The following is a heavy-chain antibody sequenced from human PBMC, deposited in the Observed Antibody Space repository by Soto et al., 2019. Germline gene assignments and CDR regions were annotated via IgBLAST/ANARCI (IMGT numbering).Heavy chain of an antibody. J-gene: IGHJ4*02. CDR2: INPNSGGT. D-gene: IGHD6-6*01. CDR1: GYTFTGYY. Sequence: QVQLVQSGAEVKKPGASVKVSCKASGYTFTGYYMHWVRQAPGQGPEWMGWINPNSGGTTYAQKFPGRVTVTRDTSISTAYMELSSLRSDDTAVYYCARGGSSSLDYWGQGTLVTVSS. V-gene: IGHV1-2*02. CDR3: ARGGSSSLDY.